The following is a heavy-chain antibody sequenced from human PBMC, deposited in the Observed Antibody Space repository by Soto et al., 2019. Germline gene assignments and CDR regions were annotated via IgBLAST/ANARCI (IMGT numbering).Heavy chain of an antibody. CDR1: GGTFSSYA. V-gene: IGHV1-69*13. D-gene: IGHD6-19*01. CDR2: IIPIFGTA. J-gene: IGHJ3*02. CDR3: ARRGFIAVAPDAFDI. Sequence: SVKVSCKASGGTFSSYAISWVRQAPGQGLEWMGGIIPIFGTANYAQKFQGRVTITADESTSTAYMELSSLRSEDTAVYYCARRGFIAVAPDAFDIWGQGTMVTVSS.